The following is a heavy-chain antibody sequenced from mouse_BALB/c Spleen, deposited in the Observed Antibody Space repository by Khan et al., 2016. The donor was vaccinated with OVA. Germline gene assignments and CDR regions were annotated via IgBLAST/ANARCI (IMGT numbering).Heavy chain of an antibody. CDR1: GFSLSRYN. J-gene: IGHJ4*01. Sequence: QVQLQQSGPGLVAPSQSLSITCTVSGFSLSRYNIHWVRQPPGKGLEWLGMIWGGGGTDYNSTLKSRLSISKDNSKSQVFLKMNSLQTEYSAMYYCARAYYRYDGYYAMDYWGQGTSVTVSS. CDR3: ARAYYRYDGYYAMDY. D-gene: IGHD2-14*01. CDR2: IWGGGGT. V-gene: IGHV2-6-4*01.